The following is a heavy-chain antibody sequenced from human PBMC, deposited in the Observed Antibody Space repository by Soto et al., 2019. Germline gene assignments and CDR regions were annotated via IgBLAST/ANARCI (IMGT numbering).Heavy chain of an antibody. V-gene: IGHV4-59*08. D-gene: IGHD3-10*01. CDR1: GGSISSYY. CDR2: IYYSGST. J-gene: IGHJ4*02. CDR3: ARQTMVRGVPTFDY. Sequence: SETLSLTCTVSGGSISSYYWSWIRQPPGKGLEWIGYIYYSGSTNYNPSLKSRVTISVDTSKNQFSLKLSSVTAADTAVYYCARQTMVRGVPTFDYWGQGTLVTVS.